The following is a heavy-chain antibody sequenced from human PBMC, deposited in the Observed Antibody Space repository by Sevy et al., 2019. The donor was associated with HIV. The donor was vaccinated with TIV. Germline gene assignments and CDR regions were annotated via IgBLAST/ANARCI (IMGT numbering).Heavy chain of an antibody. CDR2: IYSGGST. Sequence: GGSLRLSCAASGFTVSSNYMSWVRQAPGKGLEWVSVIYSGGSTYYADPVKGRFTISRHNSKNTLYLQMNSLRAEDTAVYYCARDGDSSSSGDLDYWGQGTLVTVSS. J-gene: IGHJ4*02. D-gene: IGHD6-6*01. CDR3: ARDGDSSSSGDLDY. CDR1: GFTVSSNY. V-gene: IGHV3-53*04.